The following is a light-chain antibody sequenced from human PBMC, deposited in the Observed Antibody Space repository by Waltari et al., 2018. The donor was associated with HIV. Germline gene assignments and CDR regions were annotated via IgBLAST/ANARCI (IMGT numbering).Light chain of an antibody. CDR2: WAS. CDR3: QQYYSTPWM. Sequence: DIVMTQSPDSLAVSLGETATINCKSRQSVLFSSNNKNYLAWYQHKPGQPPKLLIQWASSRESGVPDRFSGSGSGTDFTLTISSLQAEDVAVYYCQQYYSTPWMFGQGTKVEIK. CDR1: QSVLFSSNNKNY. V-gene: IGKV4-1*01. J-gene: IGKJ1*01.